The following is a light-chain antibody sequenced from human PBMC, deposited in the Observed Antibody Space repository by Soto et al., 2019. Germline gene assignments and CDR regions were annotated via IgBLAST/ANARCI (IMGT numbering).Light chain of an antibody. CDR2: DAP. CDR1: QSLSSY. Sequence: EIVLTQSPATLSLSPGERATLSCRASQSLSSYLAWYQQKPGQAPRLLIYDAPKRATGIPARFSGRGSGTDFTLTISSLEPEDFAVYYCQQRSNWPPVITFGQGTRLEIK. J-gene: IGKJ5*01. CDR3: QQRSNWPPVIT. V-gene: IGKV3-11*01.